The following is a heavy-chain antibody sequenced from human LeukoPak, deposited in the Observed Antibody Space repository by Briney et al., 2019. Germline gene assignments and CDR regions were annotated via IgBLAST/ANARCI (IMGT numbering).Heavy chain of an antibody. D-gene: IGHD1-14*01. Sequence: ASVKVSCKASGYTFTSYVISWVRQAPGQGLEWMGWINPNSGGTNYAQKFQGRVTMTRDTSISTAYMELSRLRSDDTAVYYCARDLTQPGPWGQGTLVTVSS. CDR3: ARDLTQPGP. CDR1: GYTFTSYV. CDR2: INPNSGGT. J-gene: IGHJ5*02. V-gene: IGHV1-2*02.